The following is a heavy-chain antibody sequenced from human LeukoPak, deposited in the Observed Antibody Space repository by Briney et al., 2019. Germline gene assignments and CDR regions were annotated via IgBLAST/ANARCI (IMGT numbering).Heavy chain of an antibody. Sequence: GGSLRLSCAASGFTFSSYGMHWVRQAPGKGLEWVAVIWYDGSNKYYADSVKGRFTISRDNSKNTLYLQMNSLRAEDTAVYYCARDGSGWYDEYYFDYWGQGTLVTVSS. D-gene: IGHD6-19*01. V-gene: IGHV3-33*01. J-gene: IGHJ4*02. CDR3: ARDGSGWYDEYYFDY. CDR1: GFTFSSYG. CDR2: IWYDGSNK.